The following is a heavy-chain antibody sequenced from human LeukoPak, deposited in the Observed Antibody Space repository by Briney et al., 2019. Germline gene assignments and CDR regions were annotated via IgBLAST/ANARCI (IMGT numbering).Heavy chain of an antibody. CDR3: ARRGGPNWYFDL. Sequence: SETLSLTCAVYGGFFSGYYWSWLRQPPGKGLEWIGEINHSGSTNYTPSLKRRVTISLDTSKNQVSLKLSSVTAADAAVYYCARRGGPNWYFDLWGRGTLVTVSS. V-gene: IGHV4-34*01. D-gene: IGHD3-10*01. CDR2: INHSGST. CDR1: GGFFSGYY. J-gene: IGHJ2*01.